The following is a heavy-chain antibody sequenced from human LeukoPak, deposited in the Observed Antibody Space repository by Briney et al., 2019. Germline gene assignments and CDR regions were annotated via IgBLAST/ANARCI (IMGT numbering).Heavy chain of an antibody. CDR1: GFTFSSDG. CDR3: AKGPPNYYGSGVNFDY. Sequence: GGSLRLSCAASGFTFSSDGMHWVRQAPRKGLEWVAFIRNDGSNKYYADSVQGRFTISRDNSKNTLYLQMNRLRAEDAAVYYCAKGPPNYYGSGVNFDYWGQGTLVTVSS. J-gene: IGHJ4*02. CDR2: IRNDGSNK. V-gene: IGHV3-30*02. D-gene: IGHD3-10*01.